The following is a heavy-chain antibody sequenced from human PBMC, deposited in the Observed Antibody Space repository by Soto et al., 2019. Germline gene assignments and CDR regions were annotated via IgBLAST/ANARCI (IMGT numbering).Heavy chain of an antibody. V-gene: IGHV3-11*01. CDR1: GFTFSDYY. D-gene: IGHD3-16*02. Sequence: QLQLVESGGGLVKAGGSLRLSCAASGFTFSDYYMNWIRQPPGKGLEWVSVISGGGGTQSYAESVKGRFAISRDNAKNFLYLQMNSLRAEDTAVYYCAGDVPMSTSIVLDTFDMWGQGTVGSVAS. J-gene: IGHJ3*02. CDR2: ISGGGGTQ. CDR3: AGDVPMSTSIVLDTFDM.